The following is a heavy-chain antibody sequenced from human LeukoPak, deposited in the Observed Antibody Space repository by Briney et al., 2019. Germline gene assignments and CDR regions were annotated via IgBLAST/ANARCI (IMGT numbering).Heavy chain of an antibody. D-gene: IGHD4-17*01. CDR1: GFTVSSNY. CDR2: IYSDSGGST. V-gene: IGHV3-66*01. Sequence: GGSLRLSCAASGFTVSSNYMSWVRQAPGKGLEWVSVIYSDSGGSTYYADSVKGRFTMSRDNSKNTLYLHMNSLRAEDTAVYYCARGFTHDYGDYFDYWGQGTLVTVSS. CDR3: ARGFTHDYGDYFDY. J-gene: IGHJ4*02.